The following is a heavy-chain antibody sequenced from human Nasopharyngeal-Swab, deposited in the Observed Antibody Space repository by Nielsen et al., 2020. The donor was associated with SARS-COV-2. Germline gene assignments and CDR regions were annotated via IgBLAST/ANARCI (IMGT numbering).Heavy chain of an antibody. D-gene: IGHD6-13*01. J-gene: IGHJ4*02. CDR2: INHSGST. V-gene: IGHV4-34*01. CDR3: ARSEAEDYSSSWYDY. Sequence: WIRQPPGKGLEWIGEINHSGSTYYNPSLKSRVTISVDTSKNQFSLKLSSVAAADTAVYYCARSEAEDYSSSWYDYWGRGTLVTVSS.